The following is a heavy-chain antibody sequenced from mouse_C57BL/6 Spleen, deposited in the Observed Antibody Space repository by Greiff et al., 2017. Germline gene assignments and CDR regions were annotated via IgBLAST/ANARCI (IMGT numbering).Heavy chain of an antibody. CDR1: GFNIKDYY. CDR2: IDPEDGDT. D-gene: IGHD1-1*01. CDR3: TTRGVNTTVVATRYFCC. V-gene: IGHV14-1*01. J-gene: IGHJ2*01. Sequence: EVKLQESGAELVRPGASVKLSCTASGFNIKDYYMHWVKQRPEQGLEWIGRIDPEDGDTEYAPKFQGKATMTADTSSNTAYLQLSSLTSEDTADYYCTTRGVNTTVVATRYFCCWGQGATLTVSS.